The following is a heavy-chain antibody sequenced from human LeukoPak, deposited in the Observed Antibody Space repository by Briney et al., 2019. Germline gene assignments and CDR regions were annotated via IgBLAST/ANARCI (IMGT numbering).Heavy chain of an antibody. V-gene: IGHV3-74*03. D-gene: IGHD2/OR15-2a*01. CDR2: INSDGSGT. J-gene: IGHJ1*01. Sequence: SGGSLRLSCAASGFTFSSYWMHWVRHAPGKGLVWVSRINSDGSGTTYADSVKGRFTIPRDNAKNTLYLQMNSLRVEDTAVYYCARDQRYFNYFQDWGQGTLVTVSS. CDR3: ARDQRYFNYFQD. CDR1: GFTFSSYW.